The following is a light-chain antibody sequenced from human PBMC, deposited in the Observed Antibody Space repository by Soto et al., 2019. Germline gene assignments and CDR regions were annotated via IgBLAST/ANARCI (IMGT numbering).Light chain of an antibody. CDR3: QQYNSYSWT. J-gene: IGKJ1*01. CDR2: DAS. Sequence: DIQMTQSPSTLSASVGDRVTITCRASQGISSWLAWYQQKPGKAPKLLIYDASSLESGVPSRFSGSGSGTKFTLTISSLQPDDFATYFCQQYNSYSWTFGQGTKVEIK. V-gene: IGKV1-5*01. CDR1: QGISSW.